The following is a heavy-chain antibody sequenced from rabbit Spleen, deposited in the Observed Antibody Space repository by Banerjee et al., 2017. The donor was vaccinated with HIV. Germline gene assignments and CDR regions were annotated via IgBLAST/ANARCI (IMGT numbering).Heavy chain of an antibody. CDR1: GFTFSSYW. CDR3: GRGRNTGSTYYGYSL. Sequence: QSLQESGGGLVKPGGSLTLTCKASGFTFSSYWMCWVRQAPGKGLEWIACIAAGSSGSTYYASWAKGRFTISRSTSLNTVDLRMTSLTAADTATYFCGRGRNTGSTYYGYSLWGPGTLVTVS. D-gene: IGHD8-1*01. J-gene: IGHJ4*01. CDR2: IAAGSSGST. V-gene: IGHV1S43*01.